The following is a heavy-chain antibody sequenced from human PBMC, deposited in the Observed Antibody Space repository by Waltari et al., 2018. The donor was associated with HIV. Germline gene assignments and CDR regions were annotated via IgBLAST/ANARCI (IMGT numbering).Heavy chain of an antibody. Sequence: EVQLVESGGGLVQPGGSLRLSCAASGLTFSSYWIHWVRQAPGKGLVGVSRINTGGGSTSYADSVKGRFTISRDNAKNTLYLQMNSLRAEDTAVYYCARGGHCSGISCYTGDYSYGLDVWGQGTTVTVSS. CDR3: ARGGHCSGISCYTGDYSYGLDV. CDR1: GLTFSSYW. V-gene: IGHV3-74*01. J-gene: IGHJ6*02. CDR2: INTGGGST. D-gene: IGHD2-2*02.